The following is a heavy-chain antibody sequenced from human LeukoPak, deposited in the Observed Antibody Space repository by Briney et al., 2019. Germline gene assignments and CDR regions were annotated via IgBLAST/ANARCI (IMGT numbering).Heavy chain of an antibody. D-gene: IGHD2-21*02. Sequence: GGSLRLSCAASGFTFSSHAMSWVRQAPGKGLEWVSVISGSGDSSYYADSVKGRFTIFRDNSKNTLYLQMNSLRAEDTAIYYCAKGKYCGPDCYSGFDYWGQGTLVTVSS. CDR3: AKGKYCGPDCYSGFDY. J-gene: IGHJ4*02. CDR1: GFTFSSHA. V-gene: IGHV3-23*01. CDR2: ISGSGDSS.